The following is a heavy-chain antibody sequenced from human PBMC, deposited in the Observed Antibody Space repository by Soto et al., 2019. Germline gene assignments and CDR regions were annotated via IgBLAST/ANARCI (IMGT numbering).Heavy chain of an antibody. Sequence: SETLSLTCTVSGGSISSSSYYWGWIRQPPGKGLEWIGSIYYSGSTYYNPSLKSRVTISVDTSKNQFSLKLSSVTAADTAVYYCARRPANYDYIWGSYRNWFDPWGQGTLVTVSS. V-gene: IGHV4-39*01. CDR2: IYYSGST. D-gene: IGHD3-16*02. CDR3: ARRPANYDYIWGSYRNWFDP. CDR1: GGSISSSSYY. J-gene: IGHJ5*02.